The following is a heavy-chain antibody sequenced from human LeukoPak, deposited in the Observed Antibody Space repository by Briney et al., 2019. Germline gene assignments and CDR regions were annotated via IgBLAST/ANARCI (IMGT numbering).Heavy chain of an antibody. J-gene: IGHJ4*02. CDR2: IYYSGNT. CDR3: ARSRLGDCYFDY. Sequence: SETLSLTCTVSGGSISNYYWSWIRQSPGKGLEWIGYIYYSGNTNYNPSLKSRVTISVDTSENQFSLKVSSVTAADTAVYYCARSRLGDCYFDYWGQGTLVTVSS. V-gene: IGHV4-59*01. D-gene: IGHD2-21*02. CDR1: GGSISNYY.